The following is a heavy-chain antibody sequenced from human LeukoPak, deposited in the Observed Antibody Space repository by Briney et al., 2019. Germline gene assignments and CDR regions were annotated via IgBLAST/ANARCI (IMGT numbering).Heavy chain of an antibody. CDR2: FYFGGST. D-gene: IGHD3-3*01. Sequence: SETLSLTCTVSGGSISSSSYYWGWIRQPPGKGLEWIGSFYFGGSTYYNPSLKSRVTISVDTSKNQFSLRLSSVTAADTAVYYCARHHPEPGGITIFGVVITTLDYWGQGTLVTVSS. CDR3: ARHHPEPGGITIFGVVITTLDY. J-gene: IGHJ4*02. V-gene: IGHV4-39*01. CDR1: GGSISSSSYY.